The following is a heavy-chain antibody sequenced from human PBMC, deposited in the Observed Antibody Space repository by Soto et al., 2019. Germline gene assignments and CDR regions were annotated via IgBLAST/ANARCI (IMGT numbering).Heavy chain of an antibody. CDR1: GFTFSGSA. J-gene: IGHJ4*02. V-gene: IGHV3-73*01. CDR3: TSLLYDFWSGYRPG. CDR2: IRSKANSYAT. D-gene: IGHD3-3*01. Sequence: PGGSLRLSCAASGFTFSGSAMHRVRQASGKGLEWVGRIRSKANSYATAYAASVKGRFTISRDDSKNTAYLQMNSLKTEDTAVYYCTSLLYDFWSGYRPGWGQGTLVTVSS.